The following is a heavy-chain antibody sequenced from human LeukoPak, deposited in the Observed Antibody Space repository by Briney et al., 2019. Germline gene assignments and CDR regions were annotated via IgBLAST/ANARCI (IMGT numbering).Heavy chain of an antibody. CDR2: ISSSGSTI. J-gene: IGHJ5*02. V-gene: IGHV3-48*03. D-gene: IGHD6-13*01. CDR3: ASRYSSSWYQTPGNWFDP. Sequence: PGGSPRLSCAASGFTFSSYEMNWVRQAPGKGLEWVSYISSSGSTIYYADSVKGRFTISRDNAKNSLYLQMNSLRAEDTAVYYCASRYSSSWYQTPGNWFDPWGQGTLVTVSS. CDR1: GFTFSSYE.